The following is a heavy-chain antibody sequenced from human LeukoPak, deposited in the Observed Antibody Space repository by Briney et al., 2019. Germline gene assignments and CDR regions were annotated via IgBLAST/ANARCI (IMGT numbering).Heavy chain of an antibody. Sequence: GGSLRLSCAASGFTFSSYGMHWVRQAPGKGLEWVAVVWYDGSNKYYTGSVKGRFTISRDNSKNTLYLQMNSLRAEDTAVYYCARGQYSPDYWGQGTLVTASS. D-gene: IGHD2-15*01. CDR1: GFTFSSYG. J-gene: IGHJ4*02. CDR2: VWYDGSNK. V-gene: IGHV3-33*01. CDR3: ARGQYSPDY.